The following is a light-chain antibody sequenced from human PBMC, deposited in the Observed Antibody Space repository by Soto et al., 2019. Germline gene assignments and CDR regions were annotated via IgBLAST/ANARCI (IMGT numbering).Light chain of an antibody. CDR1: NSNIGRNY. V-gene: IGLV1-51*01. J-gene: IGLJ1*01. CDR2: DND. CDR3: GTWDTSLSGGV. Sequence: QSVLTQPPSVSAAPGQKVTIPCSGSNSNIGRNYVSWYQQLPGTAPKLLIYDNDKRPSGIPDRFSGSKSGTSATLGITGLQTGDEADYYCGTWDTSLSGGVFGTGTELTVL.